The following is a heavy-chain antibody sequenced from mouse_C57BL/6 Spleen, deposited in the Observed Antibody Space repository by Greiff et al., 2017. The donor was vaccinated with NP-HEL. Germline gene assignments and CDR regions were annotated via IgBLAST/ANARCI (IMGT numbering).Heavy chain of an antibody. D-gene: IGHD3-2*02. V-gene: IGHV1-82*01. CDR3: ARQLRLRDFDY. Sequence: LEESGPELVQPRASVKISCKASGYAFSSSWMNWVKQRPGKGLEWIGRIYPGDGDTNYNGKFKGKATLTADKSSSTAYMQLSSLTSEDSAVYFCARQLRLRDFDYWGQGTTLTVSS. CDR1: GYAFSSSW. CDR2: IYPGDGDT. J-gene: IGHJ2*01.